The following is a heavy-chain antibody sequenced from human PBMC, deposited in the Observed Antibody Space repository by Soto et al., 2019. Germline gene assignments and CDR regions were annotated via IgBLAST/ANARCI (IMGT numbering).Heavy chain of an antibody. D-gene: IGHD2-2*01. J-gene: IGHJ6*03. CDR2: IYYSGST. V-gene: IGHV4-59*08. CDR3: ARLVSCSSTSCYADYYYYMDV. CDR1: GGSISSYY. Sequence: PSETLSLTCTVSGGSISSYYWSWIRQPPGKGLEWIGYIYYSGSTNYNPSLKSRVTISVDTSKNQFSLKLSSVTAADTAVYYYARLVSCSSTSCYADYYYYMDVWGKGTTVTVSS.